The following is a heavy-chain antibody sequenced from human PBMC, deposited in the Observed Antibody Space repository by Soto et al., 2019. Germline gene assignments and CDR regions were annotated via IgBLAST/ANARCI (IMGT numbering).Heavy chain of an antibody. Sequence: APETLSLTCAVSGGSIGSGGYSWGWIRQPPGKGLEWIGYIYHSGSTYYNPSLKSRVTISLDRSKNQFSLKLSSVTAADTAVYYCARDMHAGFTHYFDPRSQRTLVTVSS. D-gene: IGHD1-26*01. CDR1: GGSIGSGGYS. V-gene: IGHV4-30-2*01. CDR2: IYHSGST. CDR3: ARDMHAGFTHYFDP. J-gene: IGHJ5*02.